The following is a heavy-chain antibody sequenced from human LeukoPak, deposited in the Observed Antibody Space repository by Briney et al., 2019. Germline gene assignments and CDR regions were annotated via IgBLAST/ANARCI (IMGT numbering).Heavy chain of an antibody. J-gene: IGHJ6*02. CDR3: VREEGLPPDYYYYGLDV. D-gene: IGHD5-12*01. V-gene: IGHV3-48*04. CDR2: ISSSNRTI. CDR1: GFTFSSYN. Sequence: GSLRLSCAASGFTFSSYNMNWVRQAPGKGLEWVSYISSSNRTIYCADSVKGRFTLSRDNAKNSLYLQMNSLRAEDTAVYYCVREEGLPPDYYYYGLDVWGQGTTVIVSS.